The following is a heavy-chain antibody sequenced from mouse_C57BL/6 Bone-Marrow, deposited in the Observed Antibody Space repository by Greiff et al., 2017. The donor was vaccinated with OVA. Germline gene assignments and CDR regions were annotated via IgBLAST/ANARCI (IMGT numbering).Heavy chain of an antibody. Sequence: QVQLQQSGPGLVQPSQSLSITCTVSGFSLTSYGVHWVRQPPGKGLEWLGVIWSGGSTDYNAAFISRLSISKDNSKSQVFFKMNSLQADDTAIYYCAKRRYDYDDYAMDYWGQGTSVTVSS. CDR2: IWSGGST. J-gene: IGHJ4*01. D-gene: IGHD2-4*01. CDR1: GFSLTSYG. CDR3: AKRRYDYDDYAMDY. V-gene: IGHV2-4*01.